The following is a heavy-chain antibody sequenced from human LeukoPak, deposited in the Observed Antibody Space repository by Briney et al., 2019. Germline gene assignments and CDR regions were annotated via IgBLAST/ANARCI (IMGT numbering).Heavy chain of an antibody. CDR1: GYSFTSYW. D-gene: IGHD2-2*03. Sequence: GESLKISCKGSGYSFTSYWISWVRQMPGKGLEWRGRIDPSNSYTNYSPSIQGHVTISADKSISTAYLQWSSLKASDTAMYYCAFGYCSSTSCYVFDYWGQGTLVTVSS. CDR3: AFGYCSSTSCYVFDY. CDR2: IDPSNSYT. J-gene: IGHJ4*02. V-gene: IGHV5-10-1*01.